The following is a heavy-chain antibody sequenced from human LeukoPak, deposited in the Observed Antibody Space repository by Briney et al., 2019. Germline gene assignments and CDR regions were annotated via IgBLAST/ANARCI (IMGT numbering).Heavy chain of an antibody. J-gene: IGHJ5*02. CDR1: GGSFSGYY. CDR3: ARGFVSDRPDRPVP. CDR2: INHSGST. D-gene: IGHD1-14*01. Sequence: SETLSLTCAVYGGSFSGYYWSWIRQPPGKGLECIGEINHSGSTNYNPSLKSRVTISVDTSKNQFSLKLSSVTAADTAVYYCARGFVSDRPDRPVPWGQGTLATVSS. V-gene: IGHV4-34*01.